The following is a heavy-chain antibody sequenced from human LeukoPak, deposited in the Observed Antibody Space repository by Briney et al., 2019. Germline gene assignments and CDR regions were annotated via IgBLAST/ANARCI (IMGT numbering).Heavy chain of an antibody. V-gene: IGHV3-11*01. Sequence: GSLRLSCAASGFTFSDYNMRWIRQAPGKGLEWVSSISRSGSTKYYADSMKGRFTISRDNAKNSLFLQMNSLRAEDTAVYYCARVLRYCSGGNCYSGGLGYMDVWGKGTTVTISS. CDR3: ARVLRYCSGGNCYSGGLGYMDV. J-gene: IGHJ6*03. CDR1: GFTFSDYN. D-gene: IGHD2-15*01. CDR2: ISRSGSTK.